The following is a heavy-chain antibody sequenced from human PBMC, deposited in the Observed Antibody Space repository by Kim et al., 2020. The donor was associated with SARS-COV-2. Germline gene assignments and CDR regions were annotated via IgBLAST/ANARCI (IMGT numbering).Heavy chain of an antibody. J-gene: IGHJ4*02. CDR3: ATAYYYGSGSYNFDY. D-gene: IGHD3-10*01. Sequence: QKFQGRVTMTEDTSTDTAYMELSSLRSEDTAVYYCATAYYYGSGSYNFDYWGQGTLVTVSS. V-gene: IGHV1-24*01.